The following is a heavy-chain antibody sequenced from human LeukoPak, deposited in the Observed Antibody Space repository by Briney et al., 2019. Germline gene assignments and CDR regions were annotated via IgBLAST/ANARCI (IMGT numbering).Heavy chain of an antibody. CDR3: ARDSGSSPTFDY. D-gene: IGHD1-26*01. Sequence: PSETLSLTCTVSGGSISNSFWSWIRQPPGKGLEWIAYIYYTRNTKYNPSLKSRVTISVDTSKNQFSLRLSSVTAADTAVYYCARDSGSSPTFDYWGQGTLVTVSS. CDR2: IYYTRNT. J-gene: IGHJ4*02. V-gene: IGHV4-59*01. CDR1: GGSISNSF.